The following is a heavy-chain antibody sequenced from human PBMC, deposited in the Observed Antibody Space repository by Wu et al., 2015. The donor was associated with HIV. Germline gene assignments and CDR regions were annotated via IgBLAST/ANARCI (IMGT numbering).Heavy chain of an antibody. CDR3: TRAARGSCPTTSCYTLDF. Sequence: QMQLVQSGPEVKKPGTSVKFSCKASGFTFTSSAMQWVRQARGQRLEWIGWIVVGSGNTNYAQKFQERVTFTRNTSMSTAYMELSSLRSEDTAVYYCTRAARGSCPTTSCYTLDFWGQGTPVTVSS. CDR1: GFTFTSSA. J-gene: IGHJ4*02. CDR2: IVVGSGNT. D-gene: IGHD2-2*02. V-gene: IGHV1-58*02.